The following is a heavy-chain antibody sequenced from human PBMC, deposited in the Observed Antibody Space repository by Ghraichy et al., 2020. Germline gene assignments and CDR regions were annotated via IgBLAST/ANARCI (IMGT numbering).Heavy chain of an antibody. V-gene: IGHV3-7*01. CDR1: GFMFSSYW. CDR2: VKPDGGEK. J-gene: IGHJ3*01. Sequence: GGSLRLSCAASGFMFSSYWVTWVRQAPGKGLEWVANVKPDGGEKNYVGSVKGRFTISRDNAKKSLYLQMNSLRAEDTAVYYCVKWRGTTWNDALDVWGQGTVVSVSS. CDR3: VKWRGTTWNDALDV. D-gene: IGHD1-1*01.